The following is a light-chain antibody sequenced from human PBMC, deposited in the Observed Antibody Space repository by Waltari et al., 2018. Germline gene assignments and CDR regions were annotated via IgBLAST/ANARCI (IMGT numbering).Light chain of an antibody. CDR3: DSYTSSVTRI. Sequence: QSALTQPAPVSGSPGQSITISCTGTSRDVGGYNYVAWFQQYPGKAPKLLIYDVTNRFAGVSNRFSGSKSGNTASLTISGLQAEDEADYYCDSYTSSVTRIFGTGTKVTVL. CDR2: DVT. J-gene: IGLJ1*01. CDR1: SRDVGGYNY. V-gene: IGLV2-14*03.